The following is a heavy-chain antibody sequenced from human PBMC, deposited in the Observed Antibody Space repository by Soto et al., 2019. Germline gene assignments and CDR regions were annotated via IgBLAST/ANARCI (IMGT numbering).Heavy chain of an antibody. J-gene: IGHJ4*02. CDR1: GDSFSSYY. V-gene: IGHV4-59*01. CDR2: IFHTGNT. D-gene: IGHD3-10*01. CDR3: AALDGARDY. Sequence: ASETLSLTCTVSGDSFSSYYWTWIRQPPGKRLEWVAYIFHTGNTNYKPSLKSRVTISVDTSKNQFSLQPTSVTPADTAVYYCAALDGARDYWGPGTRATV.